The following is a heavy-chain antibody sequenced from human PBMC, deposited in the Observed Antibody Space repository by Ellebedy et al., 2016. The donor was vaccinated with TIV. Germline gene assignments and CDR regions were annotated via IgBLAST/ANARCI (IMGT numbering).Heavy chain of an antibody. J-gene: IGHJ2*01. D-gene: IGHD3-3*02. V-gene: IGHV3-13*01. CDR2: IGTDGDA. CDR3: VRDRALAGHHHDWNFDL. CDR1: GFIFSRYD. Sequence: GESLKISCAASGFIFSRYDMHWVRQATGEGLEWVSTIGTDGDAYYPDSVRGRFTLSRENAKNSLYLQMNSLRAEDTAVYYCVRDRALAGHHHDWNFDLWGRGSLVTVSS.